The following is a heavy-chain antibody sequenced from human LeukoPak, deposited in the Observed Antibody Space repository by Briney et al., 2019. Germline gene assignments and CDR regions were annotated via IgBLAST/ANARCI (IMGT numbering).Heavy chain of an antibody. J-gene: IGHJ3*02. CDR1: GFRFDNNA. D-gene: IGHD3-22*01. CDR3: TKLHFHDCSGYYTLLPLGAFDI. Sequence: GGSLRLSCVTSGFRFDNNAMSWVRQAPGKGLEWVGLIRSNVFGGTTEYAASVRGRFSISRDDSKSIAYLQMNSLKTEDSAIYYCTKLHFHDCSGYYTLLPLGAFDIWGQGTMVTVSS. CDR2: IRSNVFGGTT. V-gene: IGHV3-49*04.